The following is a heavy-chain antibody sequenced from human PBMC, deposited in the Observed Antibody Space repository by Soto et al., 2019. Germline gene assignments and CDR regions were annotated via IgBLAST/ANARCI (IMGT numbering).Heavy chain of an antibody. Sequence: SVKVSCKASGYTFTNYAIHWVRQAPGQRLEWMGWINAGNGKTKYSQNFQGRVTITRDTSASIVYMEVNSLRSEDTALYYCARVIWVATTADYYIDSWGQATLVIVSS. CDR3: ARVIWVATTADYYIDS. D-gene: IGHD5-12*01. CDR2: INAGNGKT. J-gene: IGHJ4*02. CDR1: GYTFTNYA. V-gene: IGHV1-3*01.